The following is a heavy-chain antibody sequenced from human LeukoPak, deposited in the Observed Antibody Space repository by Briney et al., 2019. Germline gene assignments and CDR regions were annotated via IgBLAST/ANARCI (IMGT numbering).Heavy chain of an antibody. V-gene: IGHV4-61*02. CDR1: GGSISSGSYY. Sequence: PSETLSLTCTVSGGSISSGSYYWSWIRQPAGKGLEWIGRIYTGGSTNYNPSLKSRVTISVDTSKNQFSLKLSSVTAADTAVYYCARATVVVPAAMPFDYWGQGTLVTVSS. CDR2: IYTGGST. CDR3: ARATVVVPAAMPFDY. J-gene: IGHJ4*02. D-gene: IGHD2-2*01.